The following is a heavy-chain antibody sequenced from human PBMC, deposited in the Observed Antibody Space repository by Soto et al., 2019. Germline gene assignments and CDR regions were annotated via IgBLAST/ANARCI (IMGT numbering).Heavy chain of an antibody. Sequence: LRLSCAASGFTFDDYAMHWVRQAPGKGLEWVSGISWNSGNKVYADSVKGRFTISRDNSKNTLYLQMNSLRAEDTAVYYCARVSVTRDYYYGMDVWGQGTTVTV. J-gene: IGHJ6*02. V-gene: IGHV3-9*01. D-gene: IGHD4-17*01. CDR1: GFTFDDYA. CDR3: ARVSVTRDYYYGMDV. CDR2: ISWNSGNK.